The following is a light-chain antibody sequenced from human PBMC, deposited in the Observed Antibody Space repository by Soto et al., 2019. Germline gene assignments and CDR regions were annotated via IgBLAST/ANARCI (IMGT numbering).Light chain of an antibody. J-gene: IGLJ1*01. CDR3: GSYTTSSNYV. CDR1: ISDVGSYNY. CDR2: DVS. V-gene: IGLV2-14*03. Sequence: QSALTQPASVSGSPGQSITISCTGTISDVGSYNYVSWYQQYPGKAPKLMIYDVSTRPSGVSDRFSGSKSGNTASLTISGLRAEDAADYYCGSYTTSSNYVFGTGTKVTVL.